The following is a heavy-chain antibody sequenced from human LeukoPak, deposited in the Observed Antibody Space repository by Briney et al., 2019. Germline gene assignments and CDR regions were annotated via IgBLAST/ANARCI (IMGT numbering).Heavy chain of an antibody. D-gene: IGHD2-15*01. CDR2: ISTDSSRR. CDR1: GFTFSTYA. J-gene: IGHJ4*02. Sequence: GGSLRLSCAASGFTFSTYAMDWVRQDPGKGLEWVSAISTDSSRRFYADSVKGRFTISRDNSKNTLYLQMNSLRAEDTAVYYCARVGYCSGGSCYHIDYWGQGTLVTVSS. V-gene: IGHV3-23*01. CDR3: ARVGYCSGGSCYHIDY.